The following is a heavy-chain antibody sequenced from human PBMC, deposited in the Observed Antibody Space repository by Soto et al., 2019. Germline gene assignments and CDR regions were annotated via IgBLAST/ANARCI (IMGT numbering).Heavy chain of an antibody. CDR3: ARAWYCSSDTCYFDS. J-gene: IGHJ4*02. V-gene: IGHV1-18*01. CDR1: GYTFNNYG. Sequence: ASVKVSCKASGYTFNNYGITWVRQAPGQGLEWMGWISTYNGNTNYARILQGRVAMTTDTSTNTAYMEVTSLRSDDTAVYYCARAWYCSSDTCYFDSWGLGTRVTVSS. D-gene: IGHD2-15*01. CDR2: ISTYNGNT.